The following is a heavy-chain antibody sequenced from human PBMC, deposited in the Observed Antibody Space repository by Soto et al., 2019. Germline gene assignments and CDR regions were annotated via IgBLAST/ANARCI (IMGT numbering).Heavy chain of an antibody. D-gene: IGHD1-1*01. CDR3: ARLDTTSFGMDV. CDR1: GGSISSSSYY. CDR2: IYYSGST. V-gene: IGHV4-39*01. Sequence: SETLSLTGTVSGGSISSSSYYWGWILQPPGKGLEWIGSIYYSGSTYYNPSLKSRVTISVDTSKNQFSLKLSSVTAADTAVYYCARLDTTSFGMDVWGQGTTVTVSS. J-gene: IGHJ6*02.